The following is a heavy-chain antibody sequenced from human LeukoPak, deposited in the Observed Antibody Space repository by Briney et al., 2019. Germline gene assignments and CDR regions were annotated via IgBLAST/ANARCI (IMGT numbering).Heavy chain of an antibody. D-gene: IGHD6-13*01. Sequence: SETLSLTCTVSGGSISSYYWSWIRQPAGKGLEWIGRIYTSGSTNYNPSLKSRVTMSVDTSKNQFSLKLGSVTAADTAVYYCARGIAAAGSRWVWFDPWGQGTLVTVSS. J-gene: IGHJ5*02. CDR3: ARGIAAAGSRWVWFDP. CDR2: IYTSGST. CDR1: GGSISSYY. V-gene: IGHV4-4*07.